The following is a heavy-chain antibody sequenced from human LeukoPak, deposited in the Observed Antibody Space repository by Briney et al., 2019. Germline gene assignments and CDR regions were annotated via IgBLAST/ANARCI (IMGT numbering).Heavy chain of an antibody. D-gene: IGHD3-10*01. CDR2: IYPSGST. CDR3: ARGQMVRGVILGWFDP. CDR1: GGSISSSSYY. Sequence: SETLSLTCTVSGGSISSSSYYWGWIRQPPGKGLEWIGSIYPSGSTYYNSSLKSRVTISVDTSKNQFSLKLSSVTAADTAVYYCARGQMVRGVILGWFDPWGQGTLVTVSS. J-gene: IGHJ5*02. V-gene: IGHV4-39*07.